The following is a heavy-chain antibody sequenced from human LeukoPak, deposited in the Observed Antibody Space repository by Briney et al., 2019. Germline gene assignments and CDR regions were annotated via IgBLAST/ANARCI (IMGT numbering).Heavy chain of an antibody. D-gene: IGHD2-2*01. CDR2: IYYSGST. Sequence: PSETLSLTCTVSGGSISSYYWSWIRQPPGKGLEWIGYIYYSGSTNYNPSLKSRVTISVDPSKNQFSLKLSSVTAADTAVYYCAREIHHGCSSNSCGYYYYMDVWGKGTPVNVSS. J-gene: IGHJ6*03. CDR1: GGSISSYY. CDR3: AREIHHGCSSNSCGYYYYMDV. V-gene: IGHV4-59*01.